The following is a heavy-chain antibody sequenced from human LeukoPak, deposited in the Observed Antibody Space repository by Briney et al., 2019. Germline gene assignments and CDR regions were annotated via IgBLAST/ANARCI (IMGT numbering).Heavy chain of an antibody. CDR2: IYTSGST. CDR3: ARASGFNRGYCSSTSCLYYYYMDV. J-gene: IGHJ6*03. D-gene: IGHD2-2*01. V-gene: IGHV4-61*02. CDR1: GGSISSGSYY. Sequence: SETLSLTCTVSGGSISSGSYYWSWIRQPAGKGLEWIGRIYTSGSTNYNPSLKSRVTISVDKSKNQFSLKLSSVTAADTAVYYCARASGFNRGYCSSTSCLYYYYMDVWGKGTTVTVSS.